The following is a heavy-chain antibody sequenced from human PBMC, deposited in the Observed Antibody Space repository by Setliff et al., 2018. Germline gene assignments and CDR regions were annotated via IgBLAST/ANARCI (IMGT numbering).Heavy chain of an antibody. Sequence: SETLSLTCNVSYGSISTYSWSWIRQPPGKRLEYIGYLYTSGSTNYNPSLKSRVTMSADTSKNQLSLKLTYVTAADTAIYYCAKVIGYSHGYYYHCMDVWGKGTTVTVSS. CDR3: AKVIGYSHGYYYHCMDV. J-gene: IGHJ6*03. V-gene: IGHV4-4*08. D-gene: IGHD5-18*01. CDR2: LYTSGST. CDR1: YGSISTYS.